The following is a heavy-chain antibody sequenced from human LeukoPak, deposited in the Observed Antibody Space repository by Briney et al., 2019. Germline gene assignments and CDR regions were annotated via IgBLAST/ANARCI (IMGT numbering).Heavy chain of an antibody. D-gene: IGHD6-13*01. Sequence: PSETLSLTCTLSGGSISSYYWSWIRQPPGKGLEWIGYIYYSGTTNYNPSLKSRVTISVDTSKNQFSLKLSSVTAADTAVYYCARGVYIAAAQYGYWGQGTLVTVSS. CDR1: GGSISSYY. CDR3: ARGVYIAAAQYGY. J-gene: IGHJ4*02. CDR2: IYYSGTT. V-gene: IGHV4-59*01.